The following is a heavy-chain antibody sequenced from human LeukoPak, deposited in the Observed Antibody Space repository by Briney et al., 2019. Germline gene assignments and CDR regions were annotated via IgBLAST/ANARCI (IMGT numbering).Heavy chain of an antibody. D-gene: IGHD7-27*01. V-gene: IGHV3-48*01. CDR2: ISSSSSTI. J-gene: IGHJ4*02. CDR3: AKEFRVRGKLGYFDY. CDR1: GFTFSSYS. Sequence: PGGSLRLSCAASGFTFSSYSMNWVRQAPGKGLEWVSYISSSSSTIYYADSVKGRFTISRDNSRNTLYLQMNSLRAEDTAVYYCAKEFRVRGKLGYFDYWGQGTLVTVSS.